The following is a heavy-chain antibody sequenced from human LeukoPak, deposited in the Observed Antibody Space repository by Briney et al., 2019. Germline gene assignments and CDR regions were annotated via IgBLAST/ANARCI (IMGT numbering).Heavy chain of an antibody. CDR2: MSHNRGT. D-gene: IGHD3-10*01. Sequence: PSETLSLTCAVSGHSISTGYYWGWIRQPQGKGLEWIGSMSHNRGTYYNPSRKSRVTISMDTSKNQISLRLTSVIAADTAVYYCASYYASGVSAYNYYGMDVWGKGTTVTVSS. CDR3: ASYYASGVSAYNYYGMDV. CDR1: GHSISTGYY. V-gene: IGHV4-38-2*01. J-gene: IGHJ6*04.